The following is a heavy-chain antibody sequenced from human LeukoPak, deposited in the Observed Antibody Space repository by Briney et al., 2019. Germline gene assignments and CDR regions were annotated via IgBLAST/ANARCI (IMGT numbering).Heavy chain of an antibody. J-gene: IGHJ4*02. CDR3: ARHTRSSPFDY. CDR1: GYIFTNYW. Sequence: GESLKLSCKASGYIFTNYWIGWVRQMPGKGLEWMGIIYPGDSDTRYSPSFQGQVTISVDKSISTAYLQWSSLKASDIAMFYCARHTRSSPFDYWGQGTLVTVSS. CDR2: IYPGDSDT. V-gene: IGHV5-51*01. D-gene: IGHD2-2*01.